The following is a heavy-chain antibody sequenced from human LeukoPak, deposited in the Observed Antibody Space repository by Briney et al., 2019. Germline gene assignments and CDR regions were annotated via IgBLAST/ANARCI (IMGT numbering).Heavy chain of an antibody. V-gene: IGHV3-7*01. CDR1: GFTFSRHW. Sequence: GGSLRLSCVASGFTFSRHWMAWVRQAPGKGLEWVANIKKDGREIYYMDSVKGRFTISRDNAKNSLYLQMNSLRAEDTAVYYCARRYSTSSVEDFDYRGQGTLVTVSS. CDR2: IKKDGREI. CDR3: ARRYSTSSVEDFDY. D-gene: IGHD6-6*01. J-gene: IGHJ4*02.